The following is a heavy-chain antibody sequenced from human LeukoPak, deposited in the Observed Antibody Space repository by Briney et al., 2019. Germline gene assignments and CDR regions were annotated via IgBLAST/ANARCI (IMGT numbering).Heavy chain of an antibody. CDR1: GFTFSSYG. D-gene: IGHD2-15*01. CDR3: ARVDSYCSGEGCYYYYGMDV. Sequence: PGGSLRLSCAASGFTFSSYGMHWVRQAPGKGLEWVAVISYDGSNKYYADSVKGRFTISRDNSKNTLYLQMNSLRAEDTAVYYCARVDSYCSGEGCYYYYGMDVWGQGTTVTVSS. J-gene: IGHJ6*02. CDR2: ISYDGSNK. V-gene: IGHV3-30*03.